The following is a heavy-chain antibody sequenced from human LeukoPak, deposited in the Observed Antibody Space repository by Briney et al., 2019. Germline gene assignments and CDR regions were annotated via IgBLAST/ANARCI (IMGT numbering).Heavy chain of an antibody. CDR3: ARTVVANYYYYYMDV. CDR2: IIPIFGTA. CDR1: GGTFSSYA. Sequence: VKVSCKASGGTFSSYAISWVRQAPGQGLEWMGGIIPIFGTANYAQKFQGRVTITADESTSTAYMELSSLRSEDTAVYYCARTVVANYYYYYMDVWGKGTTVTVSS. J-gene: IGHJ6*03. V-gene: IGHV1-69*13. D-gene: IGHD2-21*01.